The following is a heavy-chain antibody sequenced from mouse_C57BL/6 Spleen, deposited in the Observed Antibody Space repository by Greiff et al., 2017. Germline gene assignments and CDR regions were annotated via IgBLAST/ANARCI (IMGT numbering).Heavy chain of an antibody. CDR2: INYDGSST. D-gene: IGHD2-4*01. CDR3: ARDGGLRRGEAMDY. V-gene: IGHV5-16*01. J-gene: IGHJ4*01. CDR1: GFTFSDYY. Sequence: EVNVVESEGGLVQPGSSMKLSCTASGFTFSDYYMAWVRQVPEKGLEWVANINYDGSSTYYLDSLKSRFIISRDNAKNILYLQMSSLKSEDTATYYCARDGGLRRGEAMDYWGQGTSVTVSS.